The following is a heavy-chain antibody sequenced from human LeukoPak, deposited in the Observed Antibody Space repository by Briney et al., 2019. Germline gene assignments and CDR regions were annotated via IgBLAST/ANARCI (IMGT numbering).Heavy chain of an antibody. D-gene: IGHD6-13*01. CDR1: GFTLSSYT. J-gene: IGHJ4*02. CDR2: ISSSSSTI. CDR3: AKDLNALRCAAAGDGGFGDY. V-gene: IGHV3-48*01. Sequence: PGGSLRLSCAASGFTLSSYTMNWVRQAPGKGLEWVSYISSSSSTIYYADSVKGRFTISRDNAKNSLYLQMNSLRAEDTAVYYCAKDLNALRCAAAGDGGFGDYWGQGTLVTVSS.